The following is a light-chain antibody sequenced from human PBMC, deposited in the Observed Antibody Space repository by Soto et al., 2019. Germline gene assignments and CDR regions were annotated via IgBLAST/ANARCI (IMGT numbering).Light chain of an antibody. CDR1: QSVSSN. CDR2: GAS. J-gene: IGKJ1*01. Sequence: EIVMTQSPATLSVSPGERATLSCRASQSVSSNLAWYQQKPGQAPRLLIYGASTRATGIPVRFGGSGSGTEFTLTISSLQSEDFAIYYCQQYDNWPRGFGQGTKVEI. CDR3: QQYDNWPRG. V-gene: IGKV3-15*01.